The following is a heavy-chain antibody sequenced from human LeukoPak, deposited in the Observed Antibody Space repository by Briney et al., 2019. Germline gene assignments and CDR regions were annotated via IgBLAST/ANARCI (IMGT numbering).Heavy chain of an antibody. J-gene: IGHJ4*02. D-gene: IGHD1/OR15-1a*01. CDR2: IRSDGSTT. V-gene: IGHV3-74*01. Sequence: GGSLRLSCAASGFTFSGYWMHWVRQAPGTGLMWVSSIRSDGSTTYYADSVKGRFTISRDNAKNTLFLQMNSLRAEDTAVYYCATLAPQNTYCWGQRSLVTVSS. CDR1: GFTFSGYW. CDR3: ATLAPQNTYC.